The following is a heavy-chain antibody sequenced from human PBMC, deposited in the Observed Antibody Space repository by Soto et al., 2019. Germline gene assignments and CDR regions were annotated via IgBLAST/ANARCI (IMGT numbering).Heavy chain of an antibody. J-gene: IGHJ4*02. CDR3: ARTGHGPTIFGITLDY. V-gene: IGHV4-4*07. D-gene: IGHD3-3*02. CDR2: IYFSGSA. CDR1: GGSIKSYY. Sequence: SETLSLTCTVSGGSIKSYYWSWIRQPARKGLEWIGRIYFSGSADYNPSLRSRVTMSVDTSRNQFSLRLTSVTAADTAVYYCARTGHGPTIFGITLDYWGQGTLVTVSS.